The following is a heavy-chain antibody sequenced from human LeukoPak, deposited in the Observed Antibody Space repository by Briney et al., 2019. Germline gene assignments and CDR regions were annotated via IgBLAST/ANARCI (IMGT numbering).Heavy chain of an antibody. Sequence: GGSLRLSCAASGFTFSSYSMNWVRQAPGKGLEWVSSISSSSSYIYYADSVKGRFTISRDNAKNSLYLQMNSLRAEDTAVYYCARDHYDRSGSPQAGGRNYWGQGTLVTVSS. CDR3: ARDHYDRSGSPQAGGRNY. V-gene: IGHV3-21*01. CDR2: ISSSSSYI. D-gene: IGHD3-22*01. CDR1: GFTFSSYS. J-gene: IGHJ4*02.